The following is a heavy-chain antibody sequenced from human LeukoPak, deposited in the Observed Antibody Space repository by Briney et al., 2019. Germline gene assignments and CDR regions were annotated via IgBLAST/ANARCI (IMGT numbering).Heavy chain of an antibody. CDR3: AKDTYYYDSSGYDY. D-gene: IGHD3-22*01. CDR1: GLTFSTQA. V-gene: IGHV3-23*01. J-gene: IGHJ4*02. Sequence: TGGSLRLSCAASGLTFSTQAMSWVRQAPGKGLEWVSSISDSSSGIYYADSVKGRFTISRDNSKNTLYLQMNSLRAEDTAVYYCAKDTYYYDSSGYDYWGQGTLVTVSS. CDR2: ISDSSSGI.